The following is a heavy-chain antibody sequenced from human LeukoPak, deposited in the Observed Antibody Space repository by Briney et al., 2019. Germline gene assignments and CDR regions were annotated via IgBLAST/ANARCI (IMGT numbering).Heavy chain of an antibody. J-gene: IGHJ4*02. CDR1: GFTFSSHA. CDR2: ISRSGGNT. Sequence: GGSLRLSCAASGFTFSSHAMSWVRQAPGKGLEWVAAISRSGGNTYYGDSVRGRFTTSRDSSKNTLHLQMDSLRADDTAVYYCAKDWPVSGDHYSPFDYWGQGTLVTVSS. D-gene: IGHD4-11*01. CDR3: AKDWPVSGDHYSPFDY. V-gene: IGHV3-23*01.